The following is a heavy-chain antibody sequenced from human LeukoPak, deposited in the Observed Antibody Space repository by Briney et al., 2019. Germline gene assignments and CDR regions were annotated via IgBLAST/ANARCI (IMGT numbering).Heavy chain of an antibody. Sequence: GSLRLSCAVSGFRVSDYYMSWVRQAPGKGLEWVGLIRDSGEAFYADFARGRFATSRDESENTLYLQMNSLRDEDTAVYFCARDRAANQDWVEFDPWGQGTPVIVSS. CDR3: ARDRAANQDWVEFDP. CDR1: GFRVSDYY. CDR2: IRDSGEA. V-gene: IGHV3-66*03. J-gene: IGHJ5*02. D-gene: IGHD3/OR15-3a*01.